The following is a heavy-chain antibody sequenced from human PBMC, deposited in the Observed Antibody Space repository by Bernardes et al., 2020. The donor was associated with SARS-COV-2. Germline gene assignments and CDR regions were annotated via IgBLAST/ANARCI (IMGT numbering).Heavy chain of an antibody. J-gene: IGHJ3*02. V-gene: IGHV3-30*01. CDR1: GFTFSSYA. D-gene: IGHD2-15*01. CDR2: ISYDGSNK. CDR3: AEGPGYCSGGSCSGSAFDI. Sequence: SLRLPCAASGFTFSSYAMHWVRQAPGKGLEWVAVISYDGSNKYYADPVKGRFTISRDNSKNTLYLQMNSLRAEDTAVYYCAEGPGYCSGGSCSGSAFDIWGQGTMVTVSS.